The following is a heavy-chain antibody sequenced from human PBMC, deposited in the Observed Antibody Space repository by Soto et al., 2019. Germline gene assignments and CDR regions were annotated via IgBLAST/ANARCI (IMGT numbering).Heavy chain of an antibody. Sequence: SETLSLTCAVSGGSISSGGYSWSWIRQPPGKGLEWIGYIYHSGSTYYNPSLKSRVTISVDRSKNQFSLKLSSVTAADTAVYYCARDSAAAGKRGNWFDPWGQGTLVTVSS. D-gene: IGHD6-13*01. CDR2: IYHSGST. V-gene: IGHV4-30-2*01. CDR3: ARDSAAAGKRGNWFDP. CDR1: GGSISSGGYS. J-gene: IGHJ5*02.